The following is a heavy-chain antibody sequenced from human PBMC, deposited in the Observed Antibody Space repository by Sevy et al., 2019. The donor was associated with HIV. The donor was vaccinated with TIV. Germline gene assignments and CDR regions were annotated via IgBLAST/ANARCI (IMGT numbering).Heavy chain of an antibody. V-gene: IGHV3-21*01. CDR1: GFSFSIYW. CDR3: ARSYSSSWYILYYFEY. Sequence: GGSLRLSCAASGFSFSIYWMSWVRQAPGKGLEWVASIGSSNSYIYYADSVKGRFTISRDNAKNSLFLHMNTLRAEDTAVYYCARSYSSSWYILYYFEYWGQGTPVTVSS. CDR2: IGSSNSYI. J-gene: IGHJ4*02. D-gene: IGHD6-13*01.